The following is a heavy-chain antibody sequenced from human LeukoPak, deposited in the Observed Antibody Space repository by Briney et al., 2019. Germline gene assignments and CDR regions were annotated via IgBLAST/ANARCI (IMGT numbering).Heavy chain of an antibody. V-gene: IGHV4-30-4*08. CDR2: IYYSGST. CDR3: AREPTVVTGAFDI. CDR1: GGSLSSGDYY. Sequence: SETLSLTCTVSGGSLSSGDYYRSWIRQPPGKGLEWIGYIYYSGSTYYNPSLKSRVTISVDTSKNQFSLKLSSVTAADTAVYYCAREPTVVTGAFDIWGQGTMVTVSS. J-gene: IGHJ3*02. D-gene: IGHD4-23*01.